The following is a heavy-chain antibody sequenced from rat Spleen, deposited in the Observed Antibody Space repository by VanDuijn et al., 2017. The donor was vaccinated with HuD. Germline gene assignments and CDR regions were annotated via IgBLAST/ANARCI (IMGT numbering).Heavy chain of an antibody. Sequence: EVQLVESGGGLVQPGRSLKLSCAASGFTFSSFPMAWVRQAPTKGLEWIASISTGGDNTYFRDSVKGRFTLSRDNAKNTQSLQMDSLRSEDTAIYYCTRGYVMDAWGQGASVTVSS. CDR3: TRGYVMDA. J-gene: IGHJ4*01. V-gene: IGHV5S13*01. CDR2: ISTGGDNT. CDR1: GFTFSSFP.